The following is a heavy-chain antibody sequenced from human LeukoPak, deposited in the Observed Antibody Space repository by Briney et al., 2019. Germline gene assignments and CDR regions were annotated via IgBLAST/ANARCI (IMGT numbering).Heavy chain of an antibody. D-gene: IGHD2-2*01. CDR3: VRHRGAADKPGYCSRTSSYLDS. V-gene: IGHV5-10-1*01. J-gene: IGHJ4*02. CDR1: GHSFTSYW. Sequence: GESLMISGQASGHSFTSYWISGARQPPGKGLEWMGRIDPSDSYTHSRPACHGHAALSADKSISTAYLQWSRLKRSDPACFCWVRHRGAADKPGYCSRTSSYLDSWGQGTLVTVSS. CDR2: IDPSDSYT.